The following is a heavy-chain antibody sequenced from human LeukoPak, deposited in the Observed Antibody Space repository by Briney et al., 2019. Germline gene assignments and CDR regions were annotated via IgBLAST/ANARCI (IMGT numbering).Heavy chain of an antibody. CDR2: IKSKTDGGTT. Sequence: GGSLRLSCAASGFTFSNAWMSWVRQAPGKGLGWVGRIKSKTDGGTTDYAAHVKGRFTTSRDDSKNTLYLQMNSLKTEDTAVYYCTTDDYVWGSYRSYWGQGTLVTVSS. J-gene: IGHJ4*02. CDR1: GFTFSNAW. CDR3: TTDDYVWGSYRSY. V-gene: IGHV3-15*01. D-gene: IGHD3-16*02.